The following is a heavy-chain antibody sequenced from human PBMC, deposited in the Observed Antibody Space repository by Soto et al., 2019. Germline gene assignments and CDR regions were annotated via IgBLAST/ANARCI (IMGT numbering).Heavy chain of an antibody. D-gene: IGHD1-7*01. V-gene: IGHV1-18*01. J-gene: IGHJ5*02. CDR1: GYTFTSYG. CDR3: AREPGALRTGTSKIGSNLEP. CDR2: ISAYNGNT. Sequence: ASVKVSCKASGYTFTSYGISWVLRAPGQGLEWMGWISAYNGNTNYAQKLQGRVTMTTDTSTSTAYMELRSLRSDDTAVYYCAREPGALRTGTSKIGSNLEPWGQGTLVNV.